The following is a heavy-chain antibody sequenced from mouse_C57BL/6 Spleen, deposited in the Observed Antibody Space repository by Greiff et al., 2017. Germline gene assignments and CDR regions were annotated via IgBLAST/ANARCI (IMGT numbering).Heavy chain of an antibody. J-gene: IGHJ3*01. CDR2: IDPSDSYT. D-gene: IGHD4-1*01. V-gene: IGHV1-69*01. CDR1: GYTFTSYW. CDR3: AQLTGTAWFAY. Sequence: QVQLQQPGAELVMPGASVKLSCKASGYTFTSYWMHWVKQRPGQGLEWIGEIDPSDSYTNYNQKFKGKSTLTVDKSSSTAYMQLSSLTSEDSAVYYCAQLTGTAWFAYWGQGTLVTVSA.